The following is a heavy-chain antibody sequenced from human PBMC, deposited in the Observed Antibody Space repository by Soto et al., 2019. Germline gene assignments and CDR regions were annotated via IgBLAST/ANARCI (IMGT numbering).Heavy chain of an antibody. CDR2: ISGSGGST. CDR3: AKALGYRKSVVPNWFDP. Sequence: GGSLRLSCAASGFTFSSYAMSWVRQAPGKGLEWVSAISGSGGSTYYADSVKGRFTISRDNSKNTLYLQMNGLRAEDTAVYYCAKALGYRKSVVPNWFDPWGQGTLVTVSS. CDR1: GFTFSSYA. J-gene: IGHJ5*02. V-gene: IGHV3-23*01. D-gene: IGHD2-15*01.